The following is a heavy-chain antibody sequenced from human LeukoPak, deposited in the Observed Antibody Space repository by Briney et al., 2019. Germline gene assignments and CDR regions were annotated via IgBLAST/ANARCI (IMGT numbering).Heavy chain of an antibody. CDR3: ARTKGGYDSSGYGQMDDASDI. CDR2: IYPSVSR. CDR1: GGSISSYY. V-gene: IGHV4-4*07. D-gene: IGHD3-22*01. J-gene: IGHJ3*02. Sequence: SETLSLTCTVPGGSISSYYWSWIRQPAGGGLEWIGRIYPSVSRNYNPSLKSRVSMSIDTSRNQLSLNLSSVTAADTAVYYCARTKGGYDSSGYGQMDDASDIWGQGTMVTVSA.